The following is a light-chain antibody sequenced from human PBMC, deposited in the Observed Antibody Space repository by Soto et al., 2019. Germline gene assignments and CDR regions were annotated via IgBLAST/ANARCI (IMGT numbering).Light chain of an antibody. CDR1: QTVTCNY. V-gene: IGKV3-20*01. CDR2: SAS. J-gene: IGKJ1*01. Sequence: EIVLTQSPGTLSLSPGDRATLSCRASQTVTCNYLAWYHQKPGQAPRLLIHSASRRATGIPDRFSASGSGTDFTLTISRLEPEDFAVYYCQQYSASPRTFGQGTKVDIK. CDR3: QQYSASPRT.